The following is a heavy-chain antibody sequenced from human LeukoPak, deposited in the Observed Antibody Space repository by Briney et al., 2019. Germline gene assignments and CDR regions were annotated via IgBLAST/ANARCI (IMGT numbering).Heavy chain of an antibody. CDR3: ASPRGRGYFDY. Sequence: SETLSLTCAVYGGSFSGYYWSWIRQPPGKGLEWIGEINHSGSTNYNPSLKSRVTISVDTSKNQFSLKLSSVTAADTAVYYCASPRGRGYFDYWGQGTLVTVSS. D-gene: IGHD3-10*01. J-gene: IGHJ4*02. CDR2: INHSGST. CDR1: GGSFSGYY. V-gene: IGHV4-34*01.